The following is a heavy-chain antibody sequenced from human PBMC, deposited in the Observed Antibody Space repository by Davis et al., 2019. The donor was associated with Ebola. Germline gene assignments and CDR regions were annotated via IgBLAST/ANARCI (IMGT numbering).Heavy chain of an antibody. CDR2: INPNSGGT. D-gene: IGHD2-8*02. J-gene: IGHJ6*02. CDR3: ARGGVDRDYYYGMDV. Sequence: AASVKVSCKASGYTFTGYYMHWVRQAPGQGLEWMGWINPNSGGTNYAQKFQGWVTMTRDTSISTAYMELSRLRSDDTAVYYCARGGVDRDYYYGMDVWGQGTTVTVSS. V-gene: IGHV1-2*04. CDR1: GYTFTGYY.